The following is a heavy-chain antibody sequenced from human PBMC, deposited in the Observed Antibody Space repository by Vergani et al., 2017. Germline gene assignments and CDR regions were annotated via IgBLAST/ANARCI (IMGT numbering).Heavy chain of an antibody. CDR2: IIPILGIA. Sequence: QVQLVQSGAEVKKPGSSVKVSCKASGGTFSSYTISWVRQAPGQGLEWMGRIIPILGIANYAQKFQGRVTMTRDTSISTAYMELSRLRSDDTAVYYCARVGDCSSTSRENWFDPWGQGTLVTVSS. CDR1: GGTFSSYT. V-gene: IGHV1-69*02. CDR3: ARVGDCSSTSRENWFDP. D-gene: IGHD2-2*01. J-gene: IGHJ5*02.